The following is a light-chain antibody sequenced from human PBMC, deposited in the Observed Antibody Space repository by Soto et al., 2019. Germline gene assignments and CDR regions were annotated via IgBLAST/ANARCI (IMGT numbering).Light chain of an antibody. CDR3: QQYGSSPTIT. J-gene: IGKJ5*01. Sequence: EIVFTQSPGTLSLSPGERATLSCRASQSVSSSYLARYQQKPGQAPRLLIYGASSRANGIPVRFSGSGSGTDLTLTISRLEPEDFAVYDCQQYGSSPTITFGQGTRLEIK. V-gene: IGKV3-20*01. CDR2: GAS. CDR1: QSVSSSY.